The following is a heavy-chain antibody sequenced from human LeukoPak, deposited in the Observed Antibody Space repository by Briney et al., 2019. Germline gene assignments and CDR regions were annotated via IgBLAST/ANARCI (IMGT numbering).Heavy chain of an antibody. CDR2: IYSGGST. V-gene: IGHV3-66*01. CDR1: GFTFSSYA. D-gene: IGHD1-1*01. CDR3: ARVNWHDAFDI. Sequence: GGSLRLSCAASGFTFSSYAMHWVRQAPGKGLEWVSVIYSGGSTYYADSVKGRFTISRDNSKNTLYLQMNSLRAEDTAVYYCARVNWHDAFDIWGQGTMVTVSS. J-gene: IGHJ3*02.